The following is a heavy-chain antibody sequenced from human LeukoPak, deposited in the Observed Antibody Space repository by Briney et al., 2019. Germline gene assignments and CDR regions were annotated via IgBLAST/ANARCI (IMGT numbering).Heavy chain of an antibody. V-gene: IGHV4-59*01. CDR1: GGSISRNY. CDR2: IYYSETT. D-gene: IGHD4-23*01. Sequence: SETLSLTCTVSGGSISRNYWNWIRQPPGKGLEWIGNIYYSETTNYNPSLKSRVSISVDTSKNQFSLRLSSVTAADTAVYYCARSIGGGGNSDYWGQGTMVTVSS. J-gene: IGHJ4*02. CDR3: ARSIGGGGNSDY.